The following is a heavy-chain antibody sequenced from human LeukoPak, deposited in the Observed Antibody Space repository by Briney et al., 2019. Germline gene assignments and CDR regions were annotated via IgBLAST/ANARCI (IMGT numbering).Heavy chain of an antibody. CDR1: GGTFSSYA. CDR2: IIPIFGTA. Sequence: ASVKVSCKASGGTFSSYAISWVRQAPGQGLEWMGRIIPIFGTANYAQKFQGRVTITTDESTSTAYMELSSLRSEDTAVYYCAGGYYYGSGSYYKPLDYWGQGTLVTVSS. CDR3: AGGYYYGSGSYYKPLDY. J-gene: IGHJ4*02. V-gene: IGHV1-69*05. D-gene: IGHD3-10*01.